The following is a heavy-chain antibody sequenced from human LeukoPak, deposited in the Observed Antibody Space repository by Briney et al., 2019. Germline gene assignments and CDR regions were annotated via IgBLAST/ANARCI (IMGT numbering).Heavy chain of an antibody. Sequence: SETLSLTCTVSGGSISTSSSYWGWIRQPSGKGLEWIASIYYSGGTNYNPSLKSRVTMSVDTSKNQFSLKLSSVTAANTAVYYCARDRTIFDVWGKGTTVTVSS. V-gene: IGHV4-39*07. CDR3: ARDRTIFDV. J-gene: IGHJ6*04. D-gene: IGHD3-3*01. CDR1: GGSISTSSSY. CDR2: IYYSGGT.